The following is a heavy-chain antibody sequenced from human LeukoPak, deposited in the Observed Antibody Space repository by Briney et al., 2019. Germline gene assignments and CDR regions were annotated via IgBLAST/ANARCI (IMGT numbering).Heavy chain of an antibody. CDR3: ARAAYGDY. Sequence: ASVKVSCKASGYTFTGYYMHWVRQAPGQGLERMGWINPNHGGIHYAQNFQGRVTMTRDTSISTAYMELSRLRSDDTAVYYCARAAYGDYWGQGTLVTVSS. CDR2: INPNHGGI. D-gene: IGHD3-16*01. V-gene: IGHV1-2*02. J-gene: IGHJ4*02. CDR1: GYTFTGYY.